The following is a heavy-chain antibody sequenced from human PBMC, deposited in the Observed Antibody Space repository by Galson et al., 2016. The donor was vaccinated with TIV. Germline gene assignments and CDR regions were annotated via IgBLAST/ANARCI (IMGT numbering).Heavy chain of an antibody. CDR2: FDPEDGQT. Sequence: SVKVSCKVSGHTLKELNIQWVRQAPGKGLEWMGGFDPEDGQTTYTQKLQGRVTMTEDTSTDTAYMELSSLTSEDRAVYYCAPEARYVQWSNGEFYFGLDVWGQGTTVIVSS. J-gene: IGHJ6*02. CDR1: GHTLKELN. V-gene: IGHV1-24*01. D-gene: IGHD3-10*01. CDR3: APEARYVQWSNGEFYFGLDV.